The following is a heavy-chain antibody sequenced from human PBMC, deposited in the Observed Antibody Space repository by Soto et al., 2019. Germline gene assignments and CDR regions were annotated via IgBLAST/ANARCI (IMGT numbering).Heavy chain of an antibody. Sequence: QMQLVQSGPEVKKPGTSVKVSCKASGFPFSKSDVQWVRQARGQRLEWIGGIVVGSGNTNYAQKFQERVTITRDMSTSTGNMELSGLRSEDTAVYYCAAPDYGDYWYFDLWGRGTLVTVSP. CDR3: AAPDYGDYWYFDL. CDR2: IVVGSGNT. J-gene: IGHJ2*01. V-gene: IGHV1-58*01. CDR1: GFPFSKSD. D-gene: IGHD4-17*01.